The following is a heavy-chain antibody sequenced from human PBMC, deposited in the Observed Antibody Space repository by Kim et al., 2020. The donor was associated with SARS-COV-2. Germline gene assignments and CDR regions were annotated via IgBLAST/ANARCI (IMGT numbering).Heavy chain of an antibody. J-gene: IGHJ6*02. D-gene: IGHD7-27*01. Sequence: YSPSLKSRLTITKDTSKNQLVLTMTNMDPVDTATYYCAHRHWGLYYYGMDVWGQGTTVTVSS. V-gene: IGHV2-5*01. CDR3: AHRHWGLYYYGMDV.